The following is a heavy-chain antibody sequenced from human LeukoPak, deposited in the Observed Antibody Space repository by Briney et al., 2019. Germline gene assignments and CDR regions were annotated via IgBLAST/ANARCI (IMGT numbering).Heavy chain of an antibody. V-gene: IGHV3-66*01. D-gene: IGHD4-11*01. CDR3: VKEVPGTTIYD. Sequence: GSLRLSCVASGFIASTNYMSWVRQAPGKGLEWVAVIFRGDGTYHADSVKGRFTISRDTSKNTVYLHMNSLTAEDTAIYYCVKEVPGTTIYDWGQGILVTVSS. J-gene: IGHJ4*02. CDR1: GFIASTNY. CDR2: IFRGDGT.